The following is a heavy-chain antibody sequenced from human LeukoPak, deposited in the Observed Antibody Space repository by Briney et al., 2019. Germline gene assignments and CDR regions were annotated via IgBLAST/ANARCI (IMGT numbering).Heavy chain of an antibody. CDR3: ARRGGYCSSTSCSHFDY. Sequence: ESLKISCKGSAYSFTSYCIGRVRQLARRNLQWMGIINPGDSATRYSPSFQGQVTTSADKSISTAYLQWSSLKASDTARYYCARRGGYCSSTSCSHFDYGGQGTLVTVSS. CDR2: INPGDSAT. CDR1: AYSFTSYC. D-gene: IGHD2-2*01. J-gene: IGHJ4*02. V-gene: IGHV5-51*01.